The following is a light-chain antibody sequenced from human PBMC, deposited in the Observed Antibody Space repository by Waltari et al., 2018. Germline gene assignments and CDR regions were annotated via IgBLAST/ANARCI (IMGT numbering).Light chain of an antibody. CDR3: MQGTHWPWT. J-gene: IGKJ1*01. CDR1: QSLVHSDGNTY. CDR2: KVS. V-gene: IGKV2-30*02. Sequence: DVVMTQSPLSLPVTLGQPASISCRSSQSLVHSDGNTYLIWFQQRPGQSPRRLIYKVSNRDSGVPDRFSGSGSGTDFTLKISRVEAEDVGVYYCMQGTHWPWTFGQGTKVDIK.